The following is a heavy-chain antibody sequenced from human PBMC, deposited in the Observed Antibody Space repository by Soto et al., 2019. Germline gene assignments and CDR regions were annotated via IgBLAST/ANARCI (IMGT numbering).Heavy chain of an antibody. CDR3: ARDSSSGYSFYFGY. D-gene: IGHD3-22*01. CDR2: IWYDGSNK. Sequence: GGSLRLSCAASGFTFSSYGMHWVRQAPGKGLEWVAVIWYDGSNKYYADSVKGRFTISRDNSKNTLYLQMNSLRAEDTAVYYCARDSSSGYSFYFGYWGQGTLVTVSS. J-gene: IGHJ4*02. CDR1: GFTFSSYG. V-gene: IGHV3-33*01.